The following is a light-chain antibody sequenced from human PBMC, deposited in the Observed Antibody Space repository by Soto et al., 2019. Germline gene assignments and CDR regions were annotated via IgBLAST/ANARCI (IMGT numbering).Light chain of an antibody. V-gene: IGKV3-15*01. Sequence: EIVMTQSPATLSVSPGERATLSCRASQSVGNNLAWYQQKPGQAPRLLIHGASTRATVIPARFSGSGSGTEFTLTISSLQPEDFAVYYCQQVDYWPRTFGQGTKV. J-gene: IGKJ1*01. CDR1: QSVGNN. CDR2: GAS. CDR3: QQVDYWPRT.